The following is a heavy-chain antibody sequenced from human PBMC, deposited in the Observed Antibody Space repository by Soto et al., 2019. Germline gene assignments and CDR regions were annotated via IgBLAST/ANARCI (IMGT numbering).Heavy chain of an antibody. D-gene: IGHD5-18*01. CDR2: IIPSFGTA. CDR3: ASGYSYGYLDVDY. J-gene: IGHJ4*02. V-gene: IGHV1-69*01. Sequence: QVQLVQSGAEVKKPGSSVKVSCKASGCTFSSYAIIWVRQAPGQGLEWMGGIIPSFGTANYAQKFQGRVTITADESTSTAHMELRNLRSEDTAVYYCASGYSYGYLDVDYWGQGTLVTVSS. CDR1: GCTFSSYA.